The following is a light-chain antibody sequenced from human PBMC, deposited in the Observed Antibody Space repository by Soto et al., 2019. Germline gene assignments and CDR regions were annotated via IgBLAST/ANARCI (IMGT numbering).Light chain of an antibody. CDR1: QSVSSSY. CDR2: GAS. Sequence: ETVMTQSPATLPVSPGERATLSCRASQSVSSSYLAWYQQKPGQAPRLLIYGASSRATGIPDRFSGSGSGTDFTLTISRLEPEDFAVYYCQQYGSSPWTFGQGTKVDI. CDR3: QQYGSSPWT. J-gene: IGKJ1*01. V-gene: IGKV3-20*01.